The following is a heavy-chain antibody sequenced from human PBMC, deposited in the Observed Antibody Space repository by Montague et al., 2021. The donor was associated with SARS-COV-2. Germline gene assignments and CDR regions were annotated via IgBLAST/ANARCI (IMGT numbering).Heavy chain of an antibody. Sequence: SETLSLTCAVSGGSISGYYWTWIRQSPGKGLEWIADINYSGTTNYNFNPSLRSRVTISVDTSKSPFSLKLSSVTAAATGVYYCARWDPQTLKMSGLRGKAASDYWGQGTMVTVSS. J-gene: IGHJ3*01. V-gene: IGHV4-34*01. CDR1: GGSISGYY. D-gene: IGHD4-23*01. CDR2: INYSGTT. CDR3: ARWDPQTLKMSGLRGKAASDY.